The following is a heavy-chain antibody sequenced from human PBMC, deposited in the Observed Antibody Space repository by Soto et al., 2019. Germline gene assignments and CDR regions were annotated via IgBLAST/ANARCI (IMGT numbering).Heavy chain of an antibody. J-gene: IGHJ6*02. CDR1: GGSVSSGSYY. CDR3: ARAPTYYYGSGSPYYYYGMDV. V-gene: IGHV4-61*01. CDR2: IYYSGST. D-gene: IGHD3-10*01. Sequence: SETLSLTCTVSGGSVSSGSYYWSWIRQPPGKGLERIGYIYYSGSTNYNTSLKSRVTISVDTSKNQFSLKLSSVTAADTAVYYCARAPTYYYGSGSPYYYYGMDVWGQGTTVTVSS.